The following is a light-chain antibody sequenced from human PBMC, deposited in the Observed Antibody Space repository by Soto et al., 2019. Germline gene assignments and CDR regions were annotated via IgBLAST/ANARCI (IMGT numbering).Light chain of an antibody. CDR3: AAWDDSLNGV. Sequence: QLVLTQPPSASGSPGQRVTISCSGSSSNIGSNTVNWYQQLPGTAPKLLIYSNNLRPSGVPDRFSGSKSGTSAFLAISGLQSEDEADYYCAAWDDSLNGVFGTGTKLTVL. CDR1: SSNIGSNT. J-gene: IGLJ1*01. V-gene: IGLV1-44*01. CDR2: SNN.